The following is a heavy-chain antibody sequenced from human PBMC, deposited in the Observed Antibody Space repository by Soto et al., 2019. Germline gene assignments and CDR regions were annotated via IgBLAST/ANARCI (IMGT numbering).Heavy chain of an antibody. V-gene: IGHV6-1*01. CDR2: TYYRSKWYN. CDR3: ARAIAARPRYHSNATHF. D-gene: IGHD6-6*01. CDR1: GDSVSSNSAA. Sequence: SQTLSLTCAISGDSVSSNSAAWNRIRQSPSRGLEWLGRTYYRSKWYNDYAVSVKSRITINPDTSKNQFSLQLNSVTPEDTAVYYCARAIAARPRYHSNATHFWCPAPTLTVSS. J-gene: IGHJ6*02.